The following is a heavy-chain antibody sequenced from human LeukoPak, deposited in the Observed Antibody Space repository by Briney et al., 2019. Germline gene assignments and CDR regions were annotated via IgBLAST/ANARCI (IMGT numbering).Heavy chain of an antibody. D-gene: IGHD1-26*01. CDR1: GYTFTSYG. CDR2: IIPILGIA. J-gene: IGHJ3*02. CDR3: ARVGSLDAFDI. Sequence: ASVKVSCKASGYTFTSYGISWVRQAPGQGLEWMGRIIPILGIANYAQKFQGRVTITADKSTSTAYMELSSLRSEDTAVYYCARVGSLDAFDIWGQGTMVTVSS. V-gene: IGHV1-69*04.